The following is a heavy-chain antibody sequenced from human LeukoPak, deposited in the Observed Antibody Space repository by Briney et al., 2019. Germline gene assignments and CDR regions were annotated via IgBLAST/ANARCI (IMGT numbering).Heavy chain of an antibody. D-gene: IGHD6-6*01. CDR2: INPSGGST. CDR3: ARDDGIAARHWFDP. CDR1: GYTFTSYY. V-gene: IGHV1-46*01. Sequence: ASVKVSCKASGYTFTSYYMHWVGQAPGQGLEWMGIINPSGGSTSYAQKFQGRVTMTRDTSTSTVYMELSRLRSDDTAVYYCARDDGIAARHWFDPWGQGTLVTVSS. J-gene: IGHJ5*02.